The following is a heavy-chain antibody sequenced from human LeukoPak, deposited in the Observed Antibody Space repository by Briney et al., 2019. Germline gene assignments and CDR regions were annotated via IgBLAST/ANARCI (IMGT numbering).Heavy chain of an antibody. CDR2: IYPGDSDT. CDR3: ARRVRSDYVDNWFDP. J-gene: IGHJ5*02. D-gene: IGHD5-12*01. Sequence: GESLKISCKGSGYSFTSYWIGWVRQMPGKGLEWMGIIYPGDSDTRYSPSFQGQVTISADKSISTPYLQWSSLKASDTAMYYCARRVRSDYVDNWFDPWGQGTLVTVSS. CDR1: GYSFTSYW. V-gene: IGHV5-51*01.